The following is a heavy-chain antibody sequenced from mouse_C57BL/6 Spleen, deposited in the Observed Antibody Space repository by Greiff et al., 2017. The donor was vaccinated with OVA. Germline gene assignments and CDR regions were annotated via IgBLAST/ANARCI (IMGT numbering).Heavy chain of an antibody. D-gene: IGHD4-1*01. CDR1: GFSLTSYG. CDR3: AKKLGNAMDY. CDR2: IWRGGST. Sequence: VKVEESGPGLVQPSQSLSITCTVSGFSLTSYGVHWVRQSPGKGLEWLGVIWRGGSTDYNAAFMSRLSITKDNSKSQVFFKMNSLQADDTAIYYCAKKLGNAMDYWGQGTSVTVSS. J-gene: IGHJ4*01. V-gene: IGHV2-5*01.